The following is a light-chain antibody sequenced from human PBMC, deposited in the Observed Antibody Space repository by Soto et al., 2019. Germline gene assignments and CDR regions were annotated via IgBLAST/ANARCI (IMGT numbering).Light chain of an antibody. V-gene: IGLV1-44*01. Sequence: QSVLTKQPSASCTHGQRVTISFSGSRYNIGSHTVNWYQQVRGTAPKVLIYSNNQRPSGVPDRFSGSKSGSSASLAISGLQSEDEAEYYCAAWDDSLKGWVFGGGTKLTVL. CDR1: RYNIGSHT. CDR3: AAWDDSLKGWV. J-gene: IGLJ3*02. CDR2: SNN.